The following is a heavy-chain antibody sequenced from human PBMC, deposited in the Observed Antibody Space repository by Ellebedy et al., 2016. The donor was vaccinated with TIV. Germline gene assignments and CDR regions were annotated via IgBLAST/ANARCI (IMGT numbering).Heavy chain of an antibody. CDR2: ISYDGSNK. CDR3: ATAGYCSSTSCYVDY. J-gene: IGHJ4*02. D-gene: IGHD2-2*01. V-gene: IGHV3-30-3*01. Sequence: GGSLRLSXAASGFTFSSYAMHWVRQAPGKGLEWVAVISYDGSNKYYADSVKGRFTISRDNSKNTLYLQMNSLRAEDTAVYYCATAGYCSSTSCYVDYWGQGTLVTVSS. CDR1: GFTFSSYA.